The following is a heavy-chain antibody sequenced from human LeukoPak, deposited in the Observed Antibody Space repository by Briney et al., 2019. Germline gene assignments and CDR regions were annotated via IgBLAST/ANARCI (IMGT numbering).Heavy chain of an antibody. D-gene: IGHD6-6*01. CDR2: ISSSSTYT. CDR3: ARVSSSSIAARQAPNDY. J-gene: IGHJ4*02. CDR1: GFAFSSYS. Sequence: GGSLRLSCAASGFAFSSYSMNWVRQAPGKGLEWVSSISSSSTYTYYSDSVKGRFTISRDNAKNSLHLQMNSLRAEDTAVYYCARVSSSSIAARQAPNDYWGQGTLVTVSS. V-gene: IGHV3-21*01.